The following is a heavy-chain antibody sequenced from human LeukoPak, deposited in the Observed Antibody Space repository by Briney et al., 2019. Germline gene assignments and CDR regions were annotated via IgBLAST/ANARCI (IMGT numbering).Heavy chain of an antibody. J-gene: IGHJ4*02. Sequence: SETLSLTCAVYGGSFSGYYWSWIRQPPGKGLEWIGEINHSGSTNYNPSLKSRVTISVDTSKNQFFLNLSSVTAADTAIYYCAATKAGYGEGYWGQGNLVTVSS. V-gene: IGHV4-34*01. CDR1: GGSFSGYY. D-gene: IGHD5-12*01. CDR3: AATKAGYGEGY. CDR2: INHSGST.